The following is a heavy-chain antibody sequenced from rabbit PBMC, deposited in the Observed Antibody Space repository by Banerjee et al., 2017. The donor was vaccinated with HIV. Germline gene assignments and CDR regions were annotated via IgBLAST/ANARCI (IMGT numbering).Heavy chain of an antibody. CDR1: GSDIGSKA. D-gene: IGHD1-1*01. CDR3: ARLVGNYRHWGL. CDR2: IYSSNGDK. V-gene: IGHV1S47*01. Sequence: QEQLEESGGNLVNPEGSLTLTCKASGSDIGSKALGWVRQAPGKGLELIACIYSSNGDKWYASWVNGRFTISRSTSLNTVDLKMTSLTAADTATYFCARLVGNYRHWGLWGQGTLVTVS. J-gene: IGHJ6*01.